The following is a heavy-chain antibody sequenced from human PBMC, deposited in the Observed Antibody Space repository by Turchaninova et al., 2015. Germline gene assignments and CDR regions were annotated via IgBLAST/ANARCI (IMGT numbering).Heavy chain of an antibody. Sequence: QAELVQTGAEVKKPGASVKVSGTASGYTVIGYYIQWGRQAPGQGLEWMGRIDPNSGDTNYAQKFQGRFTMTRDTSISTAYLELTGLTSDDTAVYYCARKFCTDGVCSFDYWGQGTLVTVSS. J-gene: IGHJ4*02. CDR1: GYTVIGYY. D-gene: IGHD2-8*01. CDR2: IDPNSGDT. V-gene: IGHV1-2*06. CDR3: ARKFCTDGVCSFDY.